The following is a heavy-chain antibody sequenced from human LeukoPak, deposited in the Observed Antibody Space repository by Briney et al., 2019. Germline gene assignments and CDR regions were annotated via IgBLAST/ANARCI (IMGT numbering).Heavy chain of an antibody. CDR2: IYYSGAT. CDR3: ARRVAVPGSYYFDS. D-gene: IGHD2-15*01. J-gene: IGHJ4*02. CDR1: GGSISSYY. Sequence: PSETLSLTCTVSGGSISSYYWTWIRQPPGKGLEWIGFIYYSGATKYNPSLESRVTISLDTSNNQFSLRLNSVTAADTAVYYCARRVAVPGSYYFDSWSQGTLVTVSS. V-gene: IGHV4-59*08.